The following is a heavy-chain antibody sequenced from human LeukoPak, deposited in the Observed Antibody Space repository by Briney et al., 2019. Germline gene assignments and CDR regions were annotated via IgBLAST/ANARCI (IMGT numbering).Heavy chain of an antibody. D-gene: IGHD3-10*01. CDR1: GGSISSYY. CDR3: ARSSTGSGSYKGYFDY. CDR2: IYYSGST. Sequence: PSETLSFTCTVSGGSISSYYWGWIRQPPGKGLEWIGSIYYSGSTYYNPSLKSRVTISVDTSKNQFSLKLSSVTAADTAVYYCARSSTGSGSYKGYFDYWGQGTLVTVSS. V-gene: IGHV4-39*01. J-gene: IGHJ4*02.